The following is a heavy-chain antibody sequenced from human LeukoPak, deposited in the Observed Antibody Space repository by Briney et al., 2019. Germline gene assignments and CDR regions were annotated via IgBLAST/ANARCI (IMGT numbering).Heavy chain of an antibody. V-gene: IGHV4-38-2*01. J-gene: IGHJ4*02. D-gene: IGHD3-22*01. CDR2: IYHSGST. CDR3: ARGVVVITSYFDY. Sequence: GSLRLSCAASGFTFSNYWMHWVRQAPGKGLEWIGSIYHSGSTYYNPSLKSRVTISVDTSKNQFSLKLSSVTAADTAVYYCARGVVVITSYFDYWGQGTLVTVSS. CDR1: GFTFSNYW.